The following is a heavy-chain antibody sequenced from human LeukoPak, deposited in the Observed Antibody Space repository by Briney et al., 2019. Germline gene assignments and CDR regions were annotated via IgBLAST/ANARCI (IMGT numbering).Heavy chain of an antibody. CDR1: GGSISSGDYY. CDR2: IYYSGST. J-gene: IGHJ6*02. CDR3: ARADSSSWLGYGMDV. D-gene: IGHD6-13*01. Sequence: SETLSLTCTVSGGSISSGDYYWSWIRQPPGKGLEWIGYIYYSGSTYYNPSLKSRVTISVDTSKNQFSLKLSSVTAADTAVYYCARADSSSWLGYGMDVWGQGTTVTVSS. V-gene: IGHV4-30-4*01.